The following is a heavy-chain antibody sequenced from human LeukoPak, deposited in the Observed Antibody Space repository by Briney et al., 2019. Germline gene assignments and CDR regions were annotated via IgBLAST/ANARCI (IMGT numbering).Heavy chain of an antibody. J-gene: IGHJ4*02. V-gene: IGHV4-31*03. CDR3: ARGGNRFGGFYFDY. CDR1: ADSLSSGGHY. CDR2: IHHSGSS. D-gene: IGHD3-10*01. Sequence: SETLSLTCTVSADSLSSGGHYWAWIRQLPGKDLESIGFIHHSGSSRHNPSLKDRVAISVDASRKQFALRLSSVTAADTAIYYCARGGNRFGGFYFDYWGQGIQVIVSS.